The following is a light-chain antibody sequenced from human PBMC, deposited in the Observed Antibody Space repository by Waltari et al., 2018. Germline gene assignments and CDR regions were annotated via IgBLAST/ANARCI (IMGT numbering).Light chain of an antibody. V-gene: IGKV3-20*01. CDR1: QSVSSSY. Sequence: EIVLTQSPGTLSLSPGERAPLSCRASQSVSSSYLAWYQQKPGQAPRLLIYCASSRATGIPDRFSGSGSGTDFTLTISRLEPEDFAVYYCQQYGSSPPLTFGGGTKVEIK. CDR3: QQYGSSPPLT. CDR2: CAS. J-gene: IGKJ4*01.